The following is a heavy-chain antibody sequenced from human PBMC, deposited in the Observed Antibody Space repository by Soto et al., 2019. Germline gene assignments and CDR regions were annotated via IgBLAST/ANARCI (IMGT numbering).Heavy chain of an antibody. J-gene: IGHJ6*03. CDR2: ISAYNGNT. V-gene: IGHV1-18*01. D-gene: IGHD3-9*01. CDR1: GYTFTSYG. CDR3: ARVRWGYDILTGYRQNGYYYYMDV. Sequence: ASVKVSCKASGYTFTSYGISWVRQAPGQGLEWMGWISAYNGNTNYAQKLQGSVTMTTDTSTGNAYMELGSLRSDETAVYYCARVRWGYDILTGYRQNGYYYYMDVWGKGTTVTVSS.